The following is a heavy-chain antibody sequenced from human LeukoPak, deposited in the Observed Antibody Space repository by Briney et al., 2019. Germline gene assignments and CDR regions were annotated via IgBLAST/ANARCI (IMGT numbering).Heavy chain of an antibody. CDR1: GYTFTGYY. V-gene: IGHV1-2*02. CDR2: INPNSGGT. CDR3: AREDVIGLEGMDV. J-gene: IGHJ6*02. Sequence: ASVKVSCKASGYTFTGYYMHCVRQAPGQGLEWMAWINPNSGGTNYAQKFQGRVTMTRDTSISTAYMELSRLRSDDTAVYYCAREDVIGLEGMDVWGQGTTVTVSS. D-gene: IGHD3-16*02.